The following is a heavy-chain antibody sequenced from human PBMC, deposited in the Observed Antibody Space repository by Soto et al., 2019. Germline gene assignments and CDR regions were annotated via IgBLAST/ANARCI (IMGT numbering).Heavy chain of an antibody. V-gene: IGHV3-23*01. J-gene: IGHJ4*02. CDR1: GFTFSRYA. Sequence: LRLSCAASGFTFSRYAMTWVRQAPGKGLEWVSALSGSGISTYYTDPVKGRFTISRDNSKNTLYLQMNSLKAEDTAIYYCAKAGDYCSSTTCYAYFEYWGQGTLVTVSS. CDR3: AKAGDYCSSTTCYAYFEY. CDR2: LSGSGIST. D-gene: IGHD2-2*01.